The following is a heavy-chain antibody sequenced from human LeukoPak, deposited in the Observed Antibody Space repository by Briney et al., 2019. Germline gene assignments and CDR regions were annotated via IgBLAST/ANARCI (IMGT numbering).Heavy chain of an antibody. CDR2: INPNSGDT. D-gene: IGHD3-22*01. J-gene: IGHJ4*02. V-gene: IGHV1-2*02. CDR1: GYTFTDYY. Sequence: SVKVSCKASGYTFTDYYMHRVRQAPGQGLEWMGWINPNSGDTNYAQKFQGRVTMTRDTSISTAYMELSGLRSDDTAVYYCARDLGYDSSGYHYWGQGTLVTVSS. CDR3: ARDLGYDSSGYHY.